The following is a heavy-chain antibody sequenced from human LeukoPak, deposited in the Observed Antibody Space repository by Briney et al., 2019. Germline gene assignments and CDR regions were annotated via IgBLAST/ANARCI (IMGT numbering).Heavy chain of an antibody. CDR2: IYSGGST. Sequence: GGSLRLSCAASGFTVTTNYMSWDRQAPGKGLEWVSVIYSGGSTYYADSVKGRFTISRHNSKNTLYLQMDSLRDEDTAVYFCARLDWGFWGQGTLVTVSS. J-gene: IGHJ4*02. CDR1: GFTVTTNY. V-gene: IGHV3-53*04. D-gene: IGHD3/OR15-3a*01. CDR3: ARLDWGF.